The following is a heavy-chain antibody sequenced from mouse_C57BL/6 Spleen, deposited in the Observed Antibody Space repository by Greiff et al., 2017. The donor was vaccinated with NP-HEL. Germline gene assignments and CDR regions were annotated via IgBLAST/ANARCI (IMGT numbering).Heavy chain of an antibody. D-gene: IGHD1-1*01. CDR3: ARCGYYYGSSYDYFDY. V-gene: IGHV1-53*01. Sequence: QVQLQQPGTELVKPGASVKLSCKASGYTFTSYWMHWVKQRPGQGLEWIGNINPSNGGTNYNEKFKSKATLTADKSSSTAYMQLSSLTSEDSAVYDCARCGYYYGSSYDYFDYWGQGTTLTVSS. CDR2: INPSNGGT. CDR1: GYTFTSYW. J-gene: IGHJ2*01.